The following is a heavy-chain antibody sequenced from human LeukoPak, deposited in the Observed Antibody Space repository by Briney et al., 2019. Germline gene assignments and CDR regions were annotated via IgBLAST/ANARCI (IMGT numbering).Heavy chain of an antibody. CDR1: GLTFSSYW. Sequence: GGSLRLSCAASGLTFSSYWMLWVRQAPGKGLVWVSRINSDGSSTSYADSVKGRFTVSRDNAKNTLYLQMNSLRAEDTAVYYCARATGSYYSLGYWGQGTLVTVSS. CDR2: INSDGSST. D-gene: IGHD1-26*01. J-gene: IGHJ4*02. CDR3: ARATGSYYSLGY. V-gene: IGHV3-74*01.